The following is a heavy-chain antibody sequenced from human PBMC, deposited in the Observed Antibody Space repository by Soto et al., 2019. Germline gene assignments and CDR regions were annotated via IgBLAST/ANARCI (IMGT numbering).Heavy chain of an antibody. CDR1: GFTFSSYG. CDR2: IWYDGSNK. CDR3: ARVGSGYDLYYYYGMDV. V-gene: IGHV3-33*01. J-gene: IGHJ6*02. Sequence: QVQLVESGGGVVQPGRSLRLSCAASGFTFSSYGMHWVRQAPGKGLEWVAVIWYDGSNKYYADSVKGRFTISRDNSKNTLYLQMNSLRAEDTAVYYCARVGSGYDLYYYYGMDVWVQGTTVTVSS. D-gene: IGHD5-12*01.